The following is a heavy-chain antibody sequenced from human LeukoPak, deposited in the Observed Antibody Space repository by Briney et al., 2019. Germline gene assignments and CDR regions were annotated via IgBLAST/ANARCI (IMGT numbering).Heavy chain of an antibody. CDR3: ARAMHSSDYYGMDV. J-gene: IGHJ6*02. Sequence: SETLSLTCAVYGGSFSGYYWSWIRQPPGKGLEWLGYIYYSGSTNYNPSLKSRVTISVDTSKNQFSLKLSSVTAADTAVYYCARAMHSSDYYGMDVWGQGTTVTVSS. V-gene: IGHV4-59*01. D-gene: IGHD6-25*01. CDR1: GGSFSGYY. CDR2: IYYSGST.